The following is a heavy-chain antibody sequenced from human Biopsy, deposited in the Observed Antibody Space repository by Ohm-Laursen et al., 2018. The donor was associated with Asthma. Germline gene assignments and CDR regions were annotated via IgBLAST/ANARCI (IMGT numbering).Heavy chain of an antibody. CDR3: ARKAGSCISRTCYSLDF. D-gene: IGHD2-2*01. CDR1: GGTFNTYV. J-gene: IGHJ4*02. Sequence: ASVKVSCKSLGGTFNTYVIGWVRQAPGQGLEWMGGLNSVFGTTTYTQKFQDRVTITADDSTSTVYMELSSLRSEDTAVYYCARKAGSCISRTCYSLDFWGQGTLVTVSS. V-gene: IGHV1-69*13. CDR2: LNSVFGTT.